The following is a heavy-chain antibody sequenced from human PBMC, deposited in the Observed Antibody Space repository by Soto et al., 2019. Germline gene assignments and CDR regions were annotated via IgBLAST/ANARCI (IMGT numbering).Heavy chain of an antibody. CDR1: GFTFSSYS. CDR2: ISSSSSTI. CDR3: TREGRDYGDYFDY. D-gene: IGHD4-17*01. J-gene: IGHJ4*02. Sequence: GGSLRLSCAASGFTFSSYSMNWVRQAPGKGLEWVSYISSSSSTIYYADSVKGRFTISRDNAKNSLYLQMNSLRAEDTAVYYCTREGRDYGDYFDYWGQGTLVTVSS. V-gene: IGHV3-48*01.